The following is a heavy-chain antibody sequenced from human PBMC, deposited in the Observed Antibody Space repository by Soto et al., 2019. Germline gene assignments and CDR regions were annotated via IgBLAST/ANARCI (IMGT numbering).Heavy chain of an antibody. CDR1: GGSFNGYY. V-gene: IGHV4-34*01. CDR2: INHSGSS. D-gene: IGHD3-3*01. Sequence: QVQLQQWGAGLLKPSETLSLTCAVFGGSFNGYYWSWIRQSPGKGLEWIGEINHSGSSNYNPSLKSRVTISVDTSKKQFSLKLSSVTAADTAVYYCARSLPISGVYTMDAWDQGTTVTVSS. J-gene: IGHJ6*02. CDR3: ARSLPISGVYTMDA.